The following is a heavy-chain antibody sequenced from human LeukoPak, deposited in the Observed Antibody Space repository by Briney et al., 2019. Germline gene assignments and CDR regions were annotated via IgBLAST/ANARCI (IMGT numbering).Heavy chain of an antibody. CDR2: ISHSGDST. CDR3: ARGLYYMDV. J-gene: IGHJ6*03. Sequence: GGSLRLSCVGSGFTFTSSAMGWVRPAPGKGLKWGSSISHSGDSTYHADSVKGRFTISRDNSKNTMYLQMNSLKVEDTAIYYCARGLYYMDVWGNGTTVTVSS. CDR1: GFTFTSSA. V-gene: IGHV3-23*01.